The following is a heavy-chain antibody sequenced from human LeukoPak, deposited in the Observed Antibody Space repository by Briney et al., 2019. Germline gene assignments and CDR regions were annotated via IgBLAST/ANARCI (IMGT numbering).Heavy chain of an antibody. J-gene: IGHJ4*02. Sequence: NPGGSLRLSCAASGFTFSDYYMSWIRQAPGKGLEWVSYISSSGSTIYYADSVKGRFTISKDNAKNSLYLQMNSLRAVDTALYYCARETPKGYFDYWGQGTLVTVSS. CDR2: ISSSGSTI. V-gene: IGHV3-11*01. CDR3: ARETPKGYFDY. CDR1: GFTFSDYY.